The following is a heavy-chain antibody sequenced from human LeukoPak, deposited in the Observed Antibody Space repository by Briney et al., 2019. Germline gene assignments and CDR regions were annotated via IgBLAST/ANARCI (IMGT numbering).Heavy chain of an antibody. V-gene: IGHV3-30*18. CDR2: ISYDGSKK. J-gene: IGHJ4*02. Sequence: GRYLRLSCAASGFTFSSYGMHWVRQAPGKGLEWVAVISYDGSKKFYADSVKGRFTISRDNSKNTLYLQMNSLRAEDTAVYYCAKEVEVSSGPDYWGQGTLVTVSP. CDR1: GFTFSSYG. D-gene: IGHD2-15*01. CDR3: AKEVEVSSGPDY.